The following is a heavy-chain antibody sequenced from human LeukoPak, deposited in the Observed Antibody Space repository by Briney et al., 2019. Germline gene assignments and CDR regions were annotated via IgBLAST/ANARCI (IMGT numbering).Heavy chain of an antibody. V-gene: IGHV3-33*01. Sequence: GGSLRLSCAASGFTFSSFGVYWVRQAPGKGLEWVAVIWYDGSNKYYADSVKGRFTISRDNSKNMLYLQMNSLRAEDTAVYYCARGSYYFDYWGQGTLVTVSS. CDR2: IWYDGSNK. CDR1: GFTFSSFG. D-gene: IGHD1-26*01. CDR3: ARGSYYFDY. J-gene: IGHJ4*02.